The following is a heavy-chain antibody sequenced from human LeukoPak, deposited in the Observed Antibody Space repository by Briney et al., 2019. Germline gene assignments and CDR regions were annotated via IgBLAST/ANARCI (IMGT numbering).Heavy chain of an antibody. V-gene: IGHV3-9*01. J-gene: IGHJ4*02. D-gene: IGHD2-21*02. CDR3: ARAPYCGGDCHFDY. CDR2: ISWNSGSI. CDR1: GFTFDDYA. Sequence: GGSLRLSCAASGFTFDDYAMHWVRQAPGKGLEWVSGISWNSGSIGYADSVKGRFTISRDNAKNSLYLQMNSLRAEDTAVYYCARAPYCGGDCHFDYWGQGTLVTVSS.